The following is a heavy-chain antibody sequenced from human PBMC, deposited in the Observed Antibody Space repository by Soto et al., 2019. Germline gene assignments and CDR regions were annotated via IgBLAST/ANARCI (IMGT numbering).Heavy chain of an antibody. CDR3: AREGYSSGFDPFDF. V-gene: IGHV1-18*01. CDR2: ISGYNGRT. D-gene: IGHD5-18*01. Sequence: QVQLEQSGDAVKKPGASVKVSCKASGYNFRNFGITWVRQASGLGLEWLGWISGYNGRTSSARNFRDSVVLTTDTATNTAYMELRSLTSDDTAIYYCAREGYSSGFDPFDFWGQGTKVTVSS. J-gene: IGHJ3*01. CDR1: GYNFRNFG.